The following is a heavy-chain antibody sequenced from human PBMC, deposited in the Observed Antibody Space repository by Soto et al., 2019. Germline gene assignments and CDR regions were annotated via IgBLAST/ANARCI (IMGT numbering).Heavy chain of an antibody. Sequence: EVQLVESGGGLVNPGGSLRLSCAASGFTFSSYSMNWVRQAPGKGLEWVSSISSSSSYIYYADSVKGRFTISRDNAKNSLYLQMNSLRAEDTAVYYCARDSRGVVVAATPADYWGQGTLVTVSS. CDR1: GFTFSSYS. V-gene: IGHV3-21*01. J-gene: IGHJ4*02. D-gene: IGHD2-15*01. CDR3: ARDSRGVVVAATPADY. CDR2: ISSSSSYI.